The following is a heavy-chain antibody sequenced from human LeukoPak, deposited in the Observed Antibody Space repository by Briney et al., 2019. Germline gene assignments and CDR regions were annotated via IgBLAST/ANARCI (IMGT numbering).Heavy chain of an antibody. Sequence: GGSLRLSCAASGFTFSNYGMSWVRQAPGKGPEWVSTISGSGGNTHYADSVKGRFTISRDNSKNTLYLQMNSLRPEDTALYYCAKDLATGYSYGQLDYWGQGTLVTVSS. V-gene: IGHV3-23*01. CDR3: AKDLATGYSYGQLDY. CDR2: ISGSGGNT. CDR1: GFTFSNYG. D-gene: IGHD5-18*01. J-gene: IGHJ4*02.